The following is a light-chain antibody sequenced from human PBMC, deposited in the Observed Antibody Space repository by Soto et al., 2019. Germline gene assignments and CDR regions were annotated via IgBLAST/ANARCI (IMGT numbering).Light chain of an antibody. CDR2: GNS. V-gene: IGLV1-40*01. CDR1: SSNIGAGYE. Sequence: QSVLTQPPSVSGAPGQRVTISCTGSSSNIGAGYEVHWYQHLPGTAPKLLIYGNSNRPSGVPDRFSGSKSGTSASLAITGLQAEDDADYSCQSHDSSPSGLVFGGGTKVTVL. CDR3: QSHDSSPSGLV. J-gene: IGLJ2*01.